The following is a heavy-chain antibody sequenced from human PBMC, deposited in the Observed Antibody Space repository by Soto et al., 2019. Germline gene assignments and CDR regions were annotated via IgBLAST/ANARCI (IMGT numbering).Heavy chain of an antibody. Sequence: SETLSLTCTVSGGSISSGDYYWSWIRQPPGKGLEWIGYIYYSGSTYYNPSLKSRVTISVDTSKNQFSLKLSSVTAADTAVYYCARIYYDSSGYSYYFDYWGQGTLVTVSS. CDR3: ARIYYDSSGYSYYFDY. CDR1: GGSISSGDYY. CDR2: IYYSGST. D-gene: IGHD3-22*01. V-gene: IGHV4-30-4*01. J-gene: IGHJ4*02.